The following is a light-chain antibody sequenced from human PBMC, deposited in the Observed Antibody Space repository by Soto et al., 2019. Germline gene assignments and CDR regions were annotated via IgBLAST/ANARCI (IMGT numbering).Light chain of an antibody. Sequence: EIVLTQSPGTLSLSPGERATLSCRASQSVSSSYLAWYQQKPGQAPRLLIYGASSRATGIPDRFSGSGSGTDFTLTIRILEPEDFAVYYCQQYGSSPQTFGQGTRLEIK. CDR1: QSVSSSY. V-gene: IGKV3-20*01. CDR3: QQYGSSPQT. CDR2: GAS. J-gene: IGKJ5*01.